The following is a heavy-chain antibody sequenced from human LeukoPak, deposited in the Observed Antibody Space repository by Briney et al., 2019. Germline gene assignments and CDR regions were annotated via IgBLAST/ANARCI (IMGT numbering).Heavy chain of an antibody. CDR3: ARGWSIAAAGMRYYYYGMDV. D-gene: IGHD6-13*01. CDR1: GDSVSSNSAA. V-gene: IGHV6-1*01. CDR2: TYYRSKWYN. J-gene: IGHJ6*04. Sequence: SQTLSLTCAISGDSVSSNSAAWNWIRQSPSRGLEWLGRTYYRSKWYNDYAVSVKSRITINPDTSKNQFSLQLNSVTPEDTAVYYCARGWSIAAAGMRYYYYGMDVWGKGTTVTASS.